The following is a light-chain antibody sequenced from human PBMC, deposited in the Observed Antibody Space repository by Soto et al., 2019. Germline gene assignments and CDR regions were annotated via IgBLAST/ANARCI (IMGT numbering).Light chain of an antibody. V-gene: IGLV2-14*03. CDR2: DVS. J-gene: IGLJ1*01. Sequence: QSVLTQPASVSGSPGQSITISCTGTSSDIGNYVYVSWYQQHPGKAPKLVIYDVSNRPSGISNRFSGSKSGNTASLTISGLQAEDEADYYCSSYTTSSTGVFGTGTKLTVL. CDR1: SSDIGNYVY. CDR3: SSYTTSSTGV.